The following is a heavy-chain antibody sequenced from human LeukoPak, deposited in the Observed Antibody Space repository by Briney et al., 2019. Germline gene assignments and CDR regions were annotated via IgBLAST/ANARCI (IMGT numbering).Heavy chain of an antibody. CDR2: ISSSGSGGNT. D-gene: IGHD1-26*01. CDR3: AKDRPVGASYWYFDL. V-gene: IGHV3-23*01. J-gene: IGHJ2*01. CDR1: GVTLSSYA. Sequence: PGGSLRLSCAASGVTLSSYAMSWARQAPGKGLEWVSGISSSGSGGNTYYADSVKGRFTISRDSSKNTLFLHMNTLRAEDTAIYSWAKDRPVGASYWYFDLGGRGTRVTVPS.